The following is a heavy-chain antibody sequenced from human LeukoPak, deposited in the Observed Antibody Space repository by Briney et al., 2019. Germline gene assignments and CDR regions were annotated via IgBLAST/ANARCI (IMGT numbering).Heavy chain of an antibody. CDR1: GFTFSSYA. Sequence: GGSLRLSCAAPGFTFSSYAMHWVRQAPGKGLEWVTLISYDGSNKYYADSVKGRFTISRDNSKNTLYLQMNSLRAEDTAVYYCARDPSSSGWYRFDYWGQGALVTVSS. J-gene: IGHJ4*02. V-gene: IGHV3-30-3*01. D-gene: IGHD6-19*01. CDR2: ISYDGSNK. CDR3: ARDPSSSGWYRFDY.